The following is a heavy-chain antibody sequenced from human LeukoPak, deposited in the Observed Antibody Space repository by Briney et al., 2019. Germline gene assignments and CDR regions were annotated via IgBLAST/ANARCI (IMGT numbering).Heavy chain of an antibody. CDR1: GGTFSSYA. CDR2: IIPIFGTA. V-gene: IGHV1-69*13. D-gene: IGHD2-2*01. J-gene: IGHJ6*04. CDR3: AREFFVVVPAADLYYYYGMDV. Sequence: SVKVSCKASGGTFSSYAIRWVRQAPGQGLEWMGGIIPIFGTANYAQKFQGRVTITADESTSTAYMELSSLRSEDTAVYYCAREFFVVVPAADLYYYYGMDVWGKGTTVTVSS.